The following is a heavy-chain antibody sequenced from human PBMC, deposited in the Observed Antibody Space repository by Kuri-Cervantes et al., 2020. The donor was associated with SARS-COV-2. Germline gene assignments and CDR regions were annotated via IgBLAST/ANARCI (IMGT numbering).Heavy chain of an antibody. D-gene: IGHD5-18*01. CDR3: ARRTLDTAMVRGVRAPNDAFDI. CDR2: IYYSGST. CDR1: GGSISSYY. J-gene: IGHJ3*02. Sequence: GSLRLSCTVSGGSISSYYWSWIRQPPGKGLEWIGSIYYSGSTYYNPSLKSRVTISVDTSKNQFSLKLSSVTAADTAVYYCARRTLDTAMVRGVRAPNDAFDIWGQGTMVTVSS. V-gene: IGHV4-59*05.